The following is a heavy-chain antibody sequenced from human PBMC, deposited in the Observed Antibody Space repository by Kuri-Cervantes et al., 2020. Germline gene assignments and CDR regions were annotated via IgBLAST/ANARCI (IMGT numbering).Heavy chain of an antibody. Sequence: GESLKISCAASGFTFNNYAMHWVRQAPGKGLEWVTVISYDGNSKYYTDSVKGRFTISRDNSKNSLYLQMNSLRDEDTAVYYCARDWSTVGGMDVWGQGTTVTVSS. CDR2: ISYDGNSK. J-gene: IGHJ6*02. D-gene: IGHD4-23*01. CDR3: ARDWSTVGGMDV. V-gene: IGHV3-30-3*01. CDR1: GFTFNNYA.